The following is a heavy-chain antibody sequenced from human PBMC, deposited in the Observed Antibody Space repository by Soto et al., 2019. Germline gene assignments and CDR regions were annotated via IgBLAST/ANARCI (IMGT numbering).Heavy chain of an antibody. CDR3: ARDYYKYYDSSGYYRSPAY. CDR1: GFTFSSYA. CDR2: ISYDGSDK. Sequence: GALRLSCAASGFTFSSYAMHWVRQAPGKGLEWVALISYDGSDKDYADSVKGRFTISRDNSRNTLFLQMNSLRAEDTAVYYCARDYYKYYDSSGYYRSPAYWGQGTLVTVSS. J-gene: IGHJ4*02. V-gene: IGHV3-30-3*01. D-gene: IGHD3-22*01.